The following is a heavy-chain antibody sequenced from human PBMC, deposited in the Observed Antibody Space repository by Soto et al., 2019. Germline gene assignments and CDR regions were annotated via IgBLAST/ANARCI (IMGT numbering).Heavy chain of an antibody. CDR3: ARVWVVAADGYNWFDH. D-gene: IGHD2-15*01. CDR1: GGSISSGGYY. Sequence: PSETLSLTCTVSGGSISSGGYYWSWIRQHPGKGLEWIGYIYYSGSTYYNPSLKSRVTISVDTSKNQFSLKLSSVTAADTAVYYCARVWVVAADGYNWFDHWGQGTLVTVSS. V-gene: IGHV4-31*03. J-gene: IGHJ5*02. CDR2: IYYSGST.